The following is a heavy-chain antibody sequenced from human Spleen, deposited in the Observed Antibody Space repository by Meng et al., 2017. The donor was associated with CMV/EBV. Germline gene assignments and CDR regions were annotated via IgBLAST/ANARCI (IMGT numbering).Heavy chain of an antibody. V-gene: IGHV4-31*03. J-gene: IGHJ4*02. CDR3: VRGIWFGESYGRYYFDH. D-gene: IGHD3-10*01. Sequence: QVQLQESGPGLVKPSQTLSLPCTVSGGSISSGGYYWSWIRQHPGKGLELIGYIHSSGSTYYNPSLKSRITISVDTSKNQFSLELSSVTAADTAVYYCVRGIWFGESYGRYYFDHWGQGTLVTVSS. CDR1: GGSISSGGYY. CDR2: IHSSGST.